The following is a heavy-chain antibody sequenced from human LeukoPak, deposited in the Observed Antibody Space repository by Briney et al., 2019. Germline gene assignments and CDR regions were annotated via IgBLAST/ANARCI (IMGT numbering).Heavy chain of an antibody. D-gene: IGHD6-13*01. CDR1: GFTFSSYS. CDR2: ISSSSSYI. CDR3: ARADMALNGIAAAGTFYYGMDV. J-gene: IGHJ6*02. Sequence: SGGSLRLSCAASGFTFSSYSMNWVRQAPGKGLEWVSSISSSSSYIYYADSVKGRFTISRDNAKNSLYLQMNSLRAEDTAVYYCARADMALNGIAAAGTFYYGMDVWGQGTTVTVSS. V-gene: IGHV3-21*01.